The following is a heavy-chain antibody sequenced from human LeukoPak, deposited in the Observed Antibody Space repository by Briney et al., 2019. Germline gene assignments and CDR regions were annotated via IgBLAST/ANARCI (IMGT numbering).Heavy chain of an antibody. D-gene: IGHD2/OR15-2a*01. J-gene: IGHJ4*02. V-gene: IGHV3-74*01. CDR1: GNYW. CDR3: VSFYETY. Sequence: GGSLRLSCAASGNYWMHWVRQAPGKGLVWVSHINSDVSWTSYADSVKGRFAISKDNAKNTVYLQMNSLRAEDTAVYYCVSFYETYWGRGTLVTVSS. CDR2: INSDVSWT.